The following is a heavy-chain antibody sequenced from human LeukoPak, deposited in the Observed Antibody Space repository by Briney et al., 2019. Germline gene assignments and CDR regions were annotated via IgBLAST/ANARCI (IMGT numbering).Heavy chain of an antibody. CDR1: GGSISIDSYY. V-gene: IGHV4-39*07. D-gene: IGHD3-3*01. CDR3: ARIGVLISDLDF. CDR2: IYYTGST. Sequence: SETLSLTCTVSGGSISIDSYYWGWIRQPPGKGLEWIGTIYYTGSTYYNPSLKSRVTISVDPSKNQFSVKVSSVTAADTAVYYCARIGVLISDLDFWGQGSLVTVSS. J-gene: IGHJ4*02.